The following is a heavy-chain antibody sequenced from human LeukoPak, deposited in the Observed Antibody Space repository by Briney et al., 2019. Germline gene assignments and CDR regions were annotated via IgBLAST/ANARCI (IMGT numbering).Heavy chain of an antibody. CDR1: GGSISSGDYY. CDR3: ARDKTRGFDP. CDR2: IYYSGST. Sequence: SQTLSITCTVSGGSISSGDYYWSWIRQPPGKGLEWIGYIYYSGSTYHNPSLKSRVTISVDTSKNQFSLKLSSVTAADTAVYYCARDKTRGFDPWGQGTLVTVSS. V-gene: IGHV4-30-4*01. J-gene: IGHJ5*02.